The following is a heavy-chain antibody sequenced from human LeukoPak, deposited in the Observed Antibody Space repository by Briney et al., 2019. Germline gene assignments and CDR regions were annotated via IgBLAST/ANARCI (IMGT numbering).Heavy chain of an antibody. J-gene: IGHJ4*02. CDR2: FKSKTDGGTI. Sequence: GGSLRLSCAASGFSFSNAWMSWVRQAPGKGLEWVGRFKSKTDGGTIDYAAPVNGRFTISRDDSKSTLYLQMNSLETEDTAVYYCATSYYDSSGYRHWGQGTLVTVSS. CDR1: GFSFSNAW. CDR3: ATSYYDSSGYRH. V-gene: IGHV3-15*01. D-gene: IGHD3-22*01.